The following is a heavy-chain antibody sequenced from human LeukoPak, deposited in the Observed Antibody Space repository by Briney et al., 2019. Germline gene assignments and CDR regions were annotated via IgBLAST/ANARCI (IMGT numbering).Heavy chain of an antibody. V-gene: IGHV3-33*01. D-gene: IGHD3-10*01. CDR2: IYYDGTNK. J-gene: IGHJ4*02. Sequence: GGSLRLSCAASGFTFSSYGVHWVRQAPGKGLVWVGFIYYDGTNKYYADSVKGRFTISRDNSKNTLYLEMNSLRAEDTAVYYCARDEGVTMVRGVNAIDFWGQGTLVTVSS. CDR3: ARDEGVTMVRGVNAIDF. CDR1: GFTFSSYG.